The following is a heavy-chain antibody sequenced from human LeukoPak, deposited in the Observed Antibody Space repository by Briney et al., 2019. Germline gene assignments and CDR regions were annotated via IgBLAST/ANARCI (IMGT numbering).Heavy chain of an antibody. V-gene: IGHV4-34*01. Sequence: SETLSLTCAVYGGSFSGYYWSWIRQPPGKGLEWIGEINHSGSTNYNPSLKSRVTISVDTSKSQFSLKLSSVTAADTAVYYCARDSGTTGEVKFDPWGQGTLVTVSS. CDR1: GGSFSGYY. J-gene: IGHJ5*02. CDR3: ARDSGTTGEVKFDP. D-gene: IGHD1-7*01. CDR2: INHSGST.